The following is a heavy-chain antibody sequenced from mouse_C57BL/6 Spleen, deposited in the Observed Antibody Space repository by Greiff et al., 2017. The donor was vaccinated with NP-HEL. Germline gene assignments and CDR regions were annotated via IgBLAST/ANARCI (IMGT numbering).Heavy chain of an antibody. Sequence: EVQLQQSGPELVKPGASVKISCKASGYTFTDYYMNWVKQSHGKSLEWIGDINPNNGGTSYNQKFKGKATLTVDKSSRTAYMELRSLTSEDSAVYYCAREDTARATSFYFDYWGQGTTLTVSS. CDR1: GYTFTDYY. CDR2: INPNNGGT. V-gene: IGHV1-26*01. CDR3: AREDTARATSFYFDY. D-gene: IGHD3-1*01. J-gene: IGHJ2*01.